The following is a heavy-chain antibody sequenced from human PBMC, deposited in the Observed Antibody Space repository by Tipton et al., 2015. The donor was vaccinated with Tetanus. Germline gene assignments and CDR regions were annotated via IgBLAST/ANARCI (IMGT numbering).Heavy chain of an antibody. J-gene: IGHJ4*02. CDR3: ARGGTTDY. D-gene: IGHD1-1*01. CDR2: INTDKGST. CDR1: GYTFTSFG. Sequence: QLVQSGPEVKKPGASVKVSCKASGYTFTSFGINWVRQAPGQGLEWMGWINTDKGSTNYAQNLQGRVIMTTDTSTLTAYMELRSLRSDDTAVYYCARGGTTDYWGQGTLVTVSA. V-gene: IGHV1-18*01.